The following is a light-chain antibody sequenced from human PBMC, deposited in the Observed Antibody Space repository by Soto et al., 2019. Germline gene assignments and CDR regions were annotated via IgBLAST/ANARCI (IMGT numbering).Light chain of an antibody. V-gene: IGKV1-5*03. J-gene: IGKJ1*01. Sequence: DIQMTQSPSTLSASVGDRVTITCRASQSISSWLAWYQRKPGKAPKLLIYKASSLESGVPSRFSGSGSGTEFTLTISSLQPDDFATYYCQQANSFPRTFGQGTKVDIK. CDR1: QSISSW. CDR3: QQANSFPRT. CDR2: KAS.